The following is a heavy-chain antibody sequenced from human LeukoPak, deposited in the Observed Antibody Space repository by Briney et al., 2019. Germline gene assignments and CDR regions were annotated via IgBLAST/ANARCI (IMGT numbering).Heavy chain of an antibody. CDR1: GGTFSSYA. V-gene: IGHV1-69*13. CDR3: ARIAVAGAWFDP. Sequence: ASVKVSCKASGGTFSSYAISWVRQAPGQGLEWMGGIIPIFGTANYAQKFQGRVTITADESTSTAYMELSSLRSEDTAVYYCARIAVAGAWFDPWGQGTLVTVSS. J-gene: IGHJ5*02. CDR2: IIPIFGTA. D-gene: IGHD6-19*01.